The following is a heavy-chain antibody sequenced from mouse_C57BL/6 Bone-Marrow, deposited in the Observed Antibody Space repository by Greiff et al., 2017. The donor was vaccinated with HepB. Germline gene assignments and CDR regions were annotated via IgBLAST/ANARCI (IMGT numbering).Heavy chain of an antibody. D-gene: IGHD1-1*01. CDR2: SRNKANDYTT. CDR3: ARDGDYGSSYRYFDV. Sequence: EVQLVESGGGLVQSGRSLRLSCATSGFTFSDFYMEWVRQAPGKGLEWIAASRNKANDYTTEYSASVKGRFIVSRDTSQSILYLQMNALRAEDTAIYYCARDGDYGSSYRYFDVWGTRTTVTVSS. CDR1: GFTFSDFY. V-gene: IGHV7-1*01. J-gene: IGHJ1*03.